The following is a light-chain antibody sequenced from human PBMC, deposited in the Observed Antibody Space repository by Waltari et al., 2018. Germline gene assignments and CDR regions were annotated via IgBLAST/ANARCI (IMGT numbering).Light chain of an antibody. CDR3: AAWDDSRNGPV. V-gene: IGLV1-44*01. CDR1: SSNIGGNP. J-gene: IGLJ3*02. Sequence: QSVLTQPPSASGTPGQRVTISCSGSSSNIGGNPVNWYQQLPGTAPKLLIYNNDRRPSGVPDRLSGSKSGTSASLAISGLQSEDEADDYCAAWDDSRNGPVFGGGTKLPVL. CDR2: NND.